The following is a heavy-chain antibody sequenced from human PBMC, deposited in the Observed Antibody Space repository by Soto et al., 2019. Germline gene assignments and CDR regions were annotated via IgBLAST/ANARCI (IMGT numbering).Heavy chain of an antibody. CDR2: VSAYNGER. CDR1: GYTFTNYG. D-gene: IGHD6-6*01. V-gene: IGHV1-18*01. J-gene: IGHJ4*01. Sequence: ASVKVSCKASGYTFTNYGINWVRQAPGQGLEGLGWVSAYNGERRYAQRVQARVIMTTDTSTTTAYMELRSLRSDDTAVYYCSRGTSIPASGDYWGQGTLVTVSS. CDR3: SRGTSIPASGDY.